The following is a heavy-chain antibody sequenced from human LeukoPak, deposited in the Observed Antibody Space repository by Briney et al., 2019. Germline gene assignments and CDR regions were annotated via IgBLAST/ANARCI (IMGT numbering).Heavy chain of an antibody. J-gene: IGHJ3*02. CDR1: GFSFSTKP. CDR2: ISPDKT. CDR3: VKEHVDRAFTRSFEI. V-gene: IGHV3-23*01. D-gene: IGHD3-10*01. Sequence: GGSLRLSCAASGFSFSTKPMSWVRQAPGRGLKGVSAISPDKTYYADSGKGRLTISRDNDKNTVDLHMNSPRAEDTAIYYCVKEHVDRAFTRSFEIWGQGIVVPVSS.